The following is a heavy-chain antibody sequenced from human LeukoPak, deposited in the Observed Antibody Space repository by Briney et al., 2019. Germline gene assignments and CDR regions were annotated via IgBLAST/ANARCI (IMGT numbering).Heavy chain of an antibody. CDR2: IYYSGST. V-gene: IGHV4-59*08. D-gene: IGHD3-22*01. Sequence: SGTLSLTCTVSGGSISSYYWSWIRQPPGKGLEWIGYIYYSGSTNYNPSLKGRVIISIDTSRNQFSLKLNSVIAADTAVYYCARHGGKFHDSSGYDWGQGILVTVSS. J-gene: IGHJ4*02. CDR1: GGSISSYY. CDR3: ARHGGKFHDSSGYD.